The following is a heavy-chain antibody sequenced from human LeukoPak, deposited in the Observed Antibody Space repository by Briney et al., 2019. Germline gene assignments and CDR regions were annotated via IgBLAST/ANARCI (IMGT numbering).Heavy chain of an antibody. V-gene: IGHV3-21*04. CDR1: GFTFSSYS. J-gene: IGHJ4*02. Sequence: PGGSLRLSCAASGFTFSSYSMNWVRQAPGKGLEWVSSISSSSSYIYYADSVKGRFTISRDNSKNTLYLQMNSLRAEDTAVYYCAKDSLYYYGSGSYRDYWGQGTLVTVSS. D-gene: IGHD3-10*01. CDR3: AKDSLYYYGSGSYRDY. CDR2: ISSSSSYI.